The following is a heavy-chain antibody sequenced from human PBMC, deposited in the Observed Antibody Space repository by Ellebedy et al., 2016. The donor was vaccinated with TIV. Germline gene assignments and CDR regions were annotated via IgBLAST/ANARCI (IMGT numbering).Heavy chain of an antibody. CDR2: IIPIFGTA. V-gene: IGHV1-69*05. CDR1: GGTFSSYA. D-gene: IGHD3-9*01. CDR3: ASFTHDWQAI. J-gene: IGHJ4*02. Sequence: SVKVSXKASGGTFSSYAISWVRQAPGQGLEWMGGIIPIFGTANYAQKFQGRVTITRDTSASTAYMELSSLRSEDTAVYYCASFTHDWQAIWGQGTLVTVSS.